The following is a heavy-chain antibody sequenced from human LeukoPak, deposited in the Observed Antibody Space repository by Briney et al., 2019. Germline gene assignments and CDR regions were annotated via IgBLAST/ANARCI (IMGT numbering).Heavy chain of an antibody. D-gene: IGHD6-13*01. CDR1: GFTFSSYG. V-gene: IGHV3-20*04. J-gene: IGHJ5*02. CDR3: ARGYSSSLDP. Sequence: PGGSLRLSCAASGFTFSSYGMSWVRQAPGKGLEWVSGINWNGGSTGYADSVKGRFTISRDNAKNSLYLQMNSLRAEDTALYYCARGYSSSLDPWGQGTLVTVSS. CDR2: INWNGGST.